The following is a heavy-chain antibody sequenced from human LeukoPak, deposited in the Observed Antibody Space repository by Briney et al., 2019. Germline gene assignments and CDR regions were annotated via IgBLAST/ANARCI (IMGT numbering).Heavy chain of an antibody. D-gene: IGHD3-10*01. CDR2: IYSGGST. CDR1: GFTVSSNY. CDR3: ARGGEMGNYYGSGSYYPFDY. J-gene: IGHJ4*02. Sequence: GSLRLSCAASGFTVSSNYMSWVRQAPGKGLEWVSVIYSGGSTYYADSVKGRFTISRDNSKNTLYLQMNSLRAEDTAVYYCARGGEMGNYYGSGSYYPFDYWGQGTLVTVSS. V-gene: IGHV3-66*01.